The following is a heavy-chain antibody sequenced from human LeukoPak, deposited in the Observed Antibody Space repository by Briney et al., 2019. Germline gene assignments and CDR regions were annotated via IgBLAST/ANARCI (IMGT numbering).Heavy chain of an antibody. Sequence: GGSLRLSCAASGFPLSSYSINWVRQAPGKGLEWVSYISSSGSAIYYVDSVKGRFTVSRDNAKNSLFLQMNSPRAGDTAVYYCVRVKGCYFDYWGQGALVTVSS. CDR3: VRVKGCYFDY. J-gene: IGHJ4*02. V-gene: IGHV3-48*01. CDR2: ISSSGSAI. CDR1: GFPLSSYS.